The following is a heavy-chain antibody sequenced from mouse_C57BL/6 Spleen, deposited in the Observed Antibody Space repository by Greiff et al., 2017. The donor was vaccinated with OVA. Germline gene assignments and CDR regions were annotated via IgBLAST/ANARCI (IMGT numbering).Heavy chain of an antibody. V-gene: IGHV1-53*01. CDR3: ARGITTVVATEGYAMDY. CDR1: GYTFTSYW. D-gene: IGHD1-1*01. J-gene: IGHJ4*01. CDR2: INPSNGGT. Sequence: QVQLQQPGTELVKPGASVKLSCKASGYTFTSYWMHWVKQRPGQGLEWIGNINPSNGGTNYNEKFKGKATLTVDKSSSTAYLQLSSLTSEDSAVYYGARGITTVVATEGYAMDYWGQGTSVTVSS.